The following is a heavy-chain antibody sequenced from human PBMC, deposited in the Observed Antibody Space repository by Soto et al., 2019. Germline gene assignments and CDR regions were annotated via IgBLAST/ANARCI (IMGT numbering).Heavy chain of an antibody. CDR2: IIPIFGTA. CDR3: AVTMTNYYYYGMDV. J-gene: IGHJ6*02. CDR1: GGTSSSYA. V-gene: IGHV1-69*12. D-gene: IGHD3-22*01. Sequence: QVQLVQSGAEVKKPGSSVKVSCKASGGTSSSYAISWVRQAPGQGLEWMGGIIPIFGTADYAQKFQGRVKITAGESTSTAYMELSSLRSEDTAVYYCAVTMTNYYYYGMDVWGQGTTVTVSS.